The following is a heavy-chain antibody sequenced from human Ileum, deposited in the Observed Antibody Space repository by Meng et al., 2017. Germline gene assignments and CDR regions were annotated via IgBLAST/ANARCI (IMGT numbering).Heavy chain of an antibody. CDR3: VRNEGYSLGD. Sequence: VQRQESGAGLVRASGTLALSCAVSGDSLSSRDWWSWVRQPPGKGLEWIGEISQESGRTNYNPSLKSRVTISLDKSKNQFSLNLNSVTAADTAVYYCVRNEGYSLGDWGQGTLVTVSS. J-gene: IGHJ4*02. CDR2: ISQESGRT. D-gene: IGHD2-21*01. V-gene: IGHV4-4*02. CDR1: GDSLSSRDW.